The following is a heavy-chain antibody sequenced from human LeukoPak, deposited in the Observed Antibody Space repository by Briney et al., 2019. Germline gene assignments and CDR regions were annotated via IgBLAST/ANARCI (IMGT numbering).Heavy chain of an antibody. CDR3: ARGAPSLSYAFDI. CDR2: IYYSGST. CDR1: GGSISSYY. V-gene: IGHV4-59*01. J-gene: IGHJ3*02. Sequence: SGTLSLTCTVSGGSISSYYWSWIRQPPGKGLEWIGYIYYSGSTNYNPSLKSRVTISVDTSKNQFSLKLSSVTAADTAVYYCARGAPSLSYAFDIWGQGTMVTVSS. D-gene: IGHD6-6*01.